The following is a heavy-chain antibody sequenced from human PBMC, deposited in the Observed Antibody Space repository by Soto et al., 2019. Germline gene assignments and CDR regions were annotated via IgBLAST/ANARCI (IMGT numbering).Heavy chain of an antibody. J-gene: IGHJ4*02. V-gene: IGHV4-39*01. D-gene: IGHD1-20*01. CDR2: IYYSGST. Sequence: QLQLQESGPGLVKPSETLSLTCTVSGGSISSSSYYWGWIRQPPGKGLEWIGSIYYSGSTYYNPSLKSRVTTSVDTSKNQFSLKLSSVTAADTAVYYCARSRTITYFDYWGQGTLVTVSS. CDR3: ARSRTITYFDY. CDR1: GGSISSSSYY.